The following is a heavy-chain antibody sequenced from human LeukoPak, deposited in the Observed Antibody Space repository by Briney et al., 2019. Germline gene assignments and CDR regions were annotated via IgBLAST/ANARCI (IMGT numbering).Heavy chain of an antibody. J-gene: IGHJ3*02. CDR3: ARGYCSSTSCYWNAFDI. V-gene: IGHV3-21*01. CDR2: ISSSSSYI. D-gene: IGHD2-2*01. CDR1: GFTFSSYS. Sequence: PGGSLRLSCAASGFTFSSYSMNWVRQAPGKGLEWVSSISSSSSYIYYADSVKGRFTISRDNAKNSLYLQMNSLRAEDTAVYYCARGYCSSTSCYWNAFDIWGQGTMVTVSS.